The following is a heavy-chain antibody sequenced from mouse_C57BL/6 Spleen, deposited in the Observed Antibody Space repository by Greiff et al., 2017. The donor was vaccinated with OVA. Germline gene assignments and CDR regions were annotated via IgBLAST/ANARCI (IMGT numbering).Heavy chain of an antibody. CDR3: ARVQTAQAFDY. CDR2: ISYDGSN. D-gene: IGHD3-2*02. Sequence: ESGPGLVKPSQSLSLTCSVTGYSITSGYYWNWIRQFPGNKLEWMGYISYDGSNNYNPSLKNRISITRDTSKNQFFLKLNSVTTEDTATYYCARVQTAQAFDYWGQGTTLTVSS. CDR1: GYSITSGYY. V-gene: IGHV3-6*01. J-gene: IGHJ2*01.